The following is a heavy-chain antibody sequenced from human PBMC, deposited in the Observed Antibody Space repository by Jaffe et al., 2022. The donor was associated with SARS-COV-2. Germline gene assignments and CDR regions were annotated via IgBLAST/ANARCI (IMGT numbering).Heavy chain of an antibody. CDR1: GYTFNSYA. CDR2: ISGGGNYK. CDR3: ARGHSGGSWNDWFDP. Sequence: EVQLVESGGGLVQPGGSLRLSCAASGYTFNSYAMNWVRQAPGKGLEWVSSISGGGNYKYYGESVRGRFTISRDNAKNSLFLQMNSLRVDDTAVYYCARGHSGGSWNDWFDPWGQGTLVTVSS. D-gene: IGHD2-15*01. J-gene: IGHJ5*02. V-gene: IGHV3-21*01.